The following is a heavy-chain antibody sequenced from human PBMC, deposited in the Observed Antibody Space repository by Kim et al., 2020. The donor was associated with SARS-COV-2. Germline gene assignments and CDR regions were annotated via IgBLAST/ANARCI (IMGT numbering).Heavy chain of an antibody. J-gene: IGHJ4*02. D-gene: IGHD4-17*01. CDR2: ISYDGSNK. V-gene: IGHV3-30*18. Sequence: GGSLRLSCAASGFTFSSYGMHWVRQAPGKGLEWVAVISYDGSNKYYADSVKGRFTISRDNSKNTLYLQMNSLRAEDTAVYYCAKDAGYGDYGNKYYFDYWGQGTLVTVSS. CDR1: GFTFSSYG. CDR3: AKDAGYGDYGNKYYFDY.